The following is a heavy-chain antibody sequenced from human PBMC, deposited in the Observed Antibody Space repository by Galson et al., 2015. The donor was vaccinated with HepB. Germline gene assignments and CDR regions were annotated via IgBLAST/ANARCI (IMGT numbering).Heavy chain of an antibody. CDR3: ASGSTSYLY. CDR1: RFTFSDYW. Sequence: SLRLSCAASRFTFSDYWMTWVRQTPGKGLEWVASIKSDGSGKYYVDAVKGRFTISRDNAEKSLYLQMDSLSADDTAIYYCASGSTSYLYWGQGTLVTVSS. CDR2: IKSDGSGK. V-gene: IGHV3-7*01. D-gene: IGHD2-2*01. J-gene: IGHJ4*02.